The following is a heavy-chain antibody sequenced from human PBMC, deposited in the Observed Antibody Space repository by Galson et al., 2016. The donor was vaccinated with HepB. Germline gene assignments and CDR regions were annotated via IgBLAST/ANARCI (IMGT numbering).Heavy chain of an antibody. J-gene: IGHJ4*02. CDR3: ARAPSHDYSTFDY. CDR2: ITGDGSGT. Sequence: SLRLSCAASGFIFSGYWMHWVRQAPGRGPIWVSCITGDGSGTRYADYVKGRFTISRDNAKNTVYLQMNSLRVEDPAVYYCARAPSHDYSTFDYWGQGIKVTVSS. V-gene: IGHV3-74*01. D-gene: IGHD4-11*01. CDR1: GFIFSGYW.